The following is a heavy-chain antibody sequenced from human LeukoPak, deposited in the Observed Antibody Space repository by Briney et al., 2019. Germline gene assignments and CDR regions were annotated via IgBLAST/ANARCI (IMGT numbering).Heavy chain of an antibody. V-gene: IGHV3-30-3*01. CDR1: EFTFSSFG. Sequence: GGSLRLSCAASEFTFSSFGMHWVRQAPGKGLEWVAVISYYGSNKYYADSVKGRFTISRDNSKNTLYLQMNSLRAEDTAVYYCARDRSRFTLAHLQTYWGQGTLVTVSS. J-gene: IGHJ4*02. CDR2: ISYYGSNK. CDR3: ARDRSRFTLAHLQTY. D-gene: IGHD2-2*01.